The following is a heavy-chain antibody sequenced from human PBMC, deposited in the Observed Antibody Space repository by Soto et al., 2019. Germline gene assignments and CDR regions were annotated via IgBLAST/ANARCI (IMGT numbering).Heavy chain of an antibody. V-gene: IGHV4-59*08. CDR2: IYYSGST. Sequence: QVQLQESGPGLVKPSETLSLTCTVSGGSISSYYWRWIRQPPGKGLEWIGYIYYSGSTNYNPSLKSRGTISVDTSKNQFYLKLSSVTAADTAVYYCARLYGLDAFDIWGQGTMVTVSS. D-gene: IGHD3-16*02. CDR3: ARLYGLDAFDI. CDR1: GGSISSYY. J-gene: IGHJ3*02.